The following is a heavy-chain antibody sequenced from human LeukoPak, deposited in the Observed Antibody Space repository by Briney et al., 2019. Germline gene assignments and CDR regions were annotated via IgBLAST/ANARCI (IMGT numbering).Heavy chain of an antibody. D-gene: IGHD6-13*01. V-gene: IGHV4-59*02. J-gene: IGHJ4*02. Sequence: SETLSLTCTVSGASVTTYYWSWIRQPPGKGLEWIGYISDSGSTDYIPSLKSRATISVDTSKNQFSLKLSSVTAADTAVYYCARRGRQPEAPYFDYWGQGTLVTVSS. CDR1: GASVTTYY. CDR3: ARRGRQPEAPYFDY. CDR2: ISDSGST.